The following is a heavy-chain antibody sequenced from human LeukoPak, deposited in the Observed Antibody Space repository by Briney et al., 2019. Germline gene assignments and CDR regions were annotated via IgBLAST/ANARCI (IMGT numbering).Heavy chain of an antibody. CDR3: AKDFAMIVVLDVDFDY. J-gene: IGHJ4*02. CDR2: ISGSGGST. V-gene: IGHV3-23*01. Sequence: PGGSLRLSCAASGFTFTNYAMNWVRQAPGKGLEWVSAISGSGGSTYYADSVKGRFTISRDNSKNTLYLQMNSLRAEDTAVYYCAKDFAMIVVLDVDFDYWGQGTLVTVSS. CDR1: GFTFTNYA. D-gene: IGHD3-22*01.